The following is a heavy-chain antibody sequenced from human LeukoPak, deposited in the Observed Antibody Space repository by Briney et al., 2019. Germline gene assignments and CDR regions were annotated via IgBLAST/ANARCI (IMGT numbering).Heavy chain of an antibody. CDR1: GFTFSSYA. CDR3: ARGVGATLVDY. V-gene: IGHV3-30*04. Sequence: GRSLRLSCAASGFTFSSYAMHWVRQAPGKGLEWVAVISYDGSNKYYADSVKGRFTISRDNSKNTLYLQMNSLRAEDTAVYYCARGVGATLVDYWGQGTLVTVSS. J-gene: IGHJ4*02. D-gene: IGHD1-26*01. CDR2: ISYDGSNK.